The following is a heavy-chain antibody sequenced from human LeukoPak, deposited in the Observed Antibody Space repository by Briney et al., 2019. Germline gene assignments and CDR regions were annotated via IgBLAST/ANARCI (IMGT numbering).Heavy chain of an antibody. J-gene: IGHJ4*02. CDR1: GFTFSSYE. Sequence: GGSLRLSCAASGFTFSSYEFNWVRQAPGKGLEWVSYIGVGGSGIYYADSVRGRFTTSRDNAKNSLYLQLNSLRAEDTAVYYCARETAHCGGDCLDYWGQGTLVTVSS. V-gene: IGHV3-48*03. CDR2: IGVGGSGI. D-gene: IGHD2-21*02. CDR3: ARETAHCGGDCLDY.